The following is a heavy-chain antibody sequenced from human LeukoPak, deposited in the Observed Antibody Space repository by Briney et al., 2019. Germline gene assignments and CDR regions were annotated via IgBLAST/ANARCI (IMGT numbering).Heavy chain of an antibody. D-gene: IGHD3-10*01. CDR3: ARETYYGSGSYSDFALDY. CDR1: GFTFDDYA. CDR2: ISWNSGNI. Sequence: GGSLRLSCAASGFTFDDYAMHWVRQAPGKGLEWVSGISWNSGNIGYADSVKGRFTISRDNAKNSVYLQMNSLRAEDTAVYYCARETYYGSGSYSDFALDYWGQGTLVTVSS. J-gene: IGHJ4*02. V-gene: IGHV3-9*01.